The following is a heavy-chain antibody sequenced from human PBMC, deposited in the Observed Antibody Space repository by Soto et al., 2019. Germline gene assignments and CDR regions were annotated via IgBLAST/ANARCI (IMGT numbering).Heavy chain of an antibody. V-gene: IGHV3-21*06. J-gene: IGHJ6*02. CDR2: ITGSSSYI. CDR3: ARRVASETGYGMDV. D-gene: IGHD3-9*01. Sequence: ESGGGLVKPGGSLRLSCAASGFIFSSHNMNWVRQAPGKGLEWVSSITGSSSYIFYADSVKGRFTISRDNAKNTVYLQMTSLRAADTGVYYCARRVASETGYGMDVWGQGTTVTVSS. CDR1: GFIFSSHN.